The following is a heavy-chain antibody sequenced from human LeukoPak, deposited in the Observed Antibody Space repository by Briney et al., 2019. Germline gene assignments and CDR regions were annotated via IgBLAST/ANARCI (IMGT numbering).Heavy chain of an antibody. CDR2: IYTSGST. J-gene: IGHJ6*03. D-gene: IGHD3-22*01. CDR1: GGSINGGDYY. CDR3: ARGLQYYDSSGYYYPLYYYYYMDV. V-gene: IGHV4-61*02. Sequence: SQTLSLTCTVSGGSINGGDYYWSWIRQPPGKGLEWIGRIYTSGSTNYNPSLKSRVTMSVDTSKNQFSLKLSSVTAADTAVYYCARGLQYYDSSGYYYPLYYYYYMDVWGKGTTVTVSS.